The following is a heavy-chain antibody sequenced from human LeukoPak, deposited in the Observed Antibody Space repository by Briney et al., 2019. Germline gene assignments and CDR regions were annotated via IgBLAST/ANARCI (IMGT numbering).Heavy chain of an antibody. Sequence: SETLSLTCTVSGGSISSYYWSWIRQPPGKGLEWIGYIYYSGSTNYNPSLKSRVTISVDTSKNQFSLKLSSVTAADTAVYYCARANDWSAFDIWGQGTMVTVSS. V-gene: IGHV4-59*01. CDR2: IYYSGST. CDR1: GGSISSYY. J-gene: IGHJ3*02. CDR3: ARANDWSAFDI. D-gene: IGHD3-3*01.